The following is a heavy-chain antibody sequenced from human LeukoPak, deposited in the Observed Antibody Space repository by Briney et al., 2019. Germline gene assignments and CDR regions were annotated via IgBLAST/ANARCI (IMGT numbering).Heavy chain of an antibody. Sequence: PGGSLRLSCAASGFTFSSYSMNWVRQAPGKGLEWVSSISSSSSYIYYADSVEGRFTISRDNAKNSLYLQMDSLRAEDTAVYYCAKESGGGYYGSGSVFDYWGQGTLVTVSS. CDR1: GFTFSSYS. CDR2: ISSSSSYI. D-gene: IGHD3-10*01. J-gene: IGHJ4*02. CDR3: AKESGGGYYGSGSVFDY. V-gene: IGHV3-21*01.